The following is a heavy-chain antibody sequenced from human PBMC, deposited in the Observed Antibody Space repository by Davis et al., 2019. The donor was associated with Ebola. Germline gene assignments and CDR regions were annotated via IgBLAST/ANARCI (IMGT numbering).Heavy chain of an antibody. D-gene: IGHD5-24*01. CDR2: INPNDGRT. J-gene: IGHJ4*02. CDR3: ATFFEMATTFIDY. V-gene: IGHV1-46*01. Sequence: AASVKVSCKASGYTFTNYYMHWVRQAPGQGLEWMGMINPNDGRTIYAQKFQGRVTVTRDTSTTTVYMDLSSLRSEDTAVYYCATFFEMATTFIDYWGQGTLVTVSS. CDR1: GYTFTNYY.